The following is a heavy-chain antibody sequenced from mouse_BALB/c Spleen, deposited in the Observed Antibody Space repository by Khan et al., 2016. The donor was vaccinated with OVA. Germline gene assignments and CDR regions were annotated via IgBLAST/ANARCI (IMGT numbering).Heavy chain of an antibody. CDR3: AREPYYRYNIMDY. V-gene: IGHV2-6-1*01. D-gene: IGHD2-12*01. CDR1: GFSLTNYG. Sequence: VQLQESGPGLVAPSQSLSITCTISGFSLTNYGVHWVRQPPGKGLEWLVVIWSDGSTTYNSNNSALKSRLSISKDNPKSQVFLKMNSLQTDDTAMYYCAREPYYRYNIMDYWGQGTSVTVSS. CDR2: IWSDGST. J-gene: IGHJ4*01.